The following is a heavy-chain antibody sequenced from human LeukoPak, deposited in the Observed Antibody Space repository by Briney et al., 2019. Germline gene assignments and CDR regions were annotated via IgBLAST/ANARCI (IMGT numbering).Heavy chain of an antibody. CDR3: ARQWEDSSGWYRVFDI. CDR2: IYYSGST. CDR1: AVSISSSSYY. V-gene: IGHV4-39*01. Sequence: PSETLSLTCTVSAVSISSSSYYWGWVRQPPGKGLEWLGCIYYSGSTYYNPSLKSRATISVDTSKNQFSLKLNSVTAADTAVYYCARQWEDSSGWYRVFDIWGQGTMVTVSS. J-gene: IGHJ3*02. D-gene: IGHD6-19*01.